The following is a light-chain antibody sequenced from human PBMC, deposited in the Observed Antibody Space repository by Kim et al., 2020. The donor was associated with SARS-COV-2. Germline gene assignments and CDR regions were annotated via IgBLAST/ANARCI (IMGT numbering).Light chain of an antibody. V-gene: IGKV3-11*01. CDR1: QRCSGS. Sequence: PGERATLSCRARQRCSGSVAGYQQKPGQAPRLLIYDTLNRATGIPARGSGSGSGTDVTLTISSLEPEDFAVDYCQQRSNWPPTWTFGQGTKVDIK. CDR3: QQRSNWPPTWT. CDR2: DTL. J-gene: IGKJ1*01.